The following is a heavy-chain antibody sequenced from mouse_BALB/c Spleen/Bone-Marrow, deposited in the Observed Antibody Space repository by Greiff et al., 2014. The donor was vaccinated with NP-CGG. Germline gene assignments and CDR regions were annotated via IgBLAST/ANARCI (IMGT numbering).Heavy chain of an antibody. CDR1: GFTFTDYY. Sequence: EVLLVQSGGGLVQPGGSLRLSCATSGFTFTDYYMSWVRQPPGKALEWLGFIRNKANDYTTEYSSSVKGPFTISRDTSQSILYLQMNTPRAEDSATYYCARDRGLTYFDYWGQGTTLTVSS. D-gene: IGHD2-4*01. CDR2: IRNKANDYTT. V-gene: IGHV7-3*02. CDR3: ARDRGLTYFDY. J-gene: IGHJ2*01.